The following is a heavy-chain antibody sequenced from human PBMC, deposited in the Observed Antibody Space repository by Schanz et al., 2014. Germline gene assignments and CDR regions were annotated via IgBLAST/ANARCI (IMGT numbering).Heavy chain of an antibody. V-gene: IGHV3-64D*06. D-gene: IGHD2-21*02. Sequence: EVQLVESGGYLVQPGGSLRLSCSASGFTFSSYAMHWVRQASGKGLEYVSAITRSGGGTYYSDSVKGRFTISRDNSKNTLYLQMSSLRHEDSAVYYCVKDACCAGDCCPAEYFQHWGQGTLVTVSS. J-gene: IGHJ1*01. CDR2: ITRSGGGT. CDR1: GFTFSSYA. CDR3: VKDACCAGDCCPAEYFQH.